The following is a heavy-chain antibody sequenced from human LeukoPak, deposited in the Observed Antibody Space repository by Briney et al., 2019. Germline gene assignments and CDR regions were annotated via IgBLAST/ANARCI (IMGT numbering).Heavy chain of an antibody. CDR3: ARVVPGYCSSTSCYDVDAFDI. J-gene: IGHJ3*02. CDR2: IYTSGST. CDR1: GDSISSGSYY. D-gene: IGHD2-2*01. V-gene: IGHV4-61*02. Sequence: PSQNLSLTCTVSGDSISSGSYYWSWIRQPAGKGLEWIGRIYTSGSTNYNPSLKSRVNISVDTSKNQFSLKLSSVTAADTAVYYCARVVPGYCSSTSCYDVDAFDIWGQGTMVTVSS.